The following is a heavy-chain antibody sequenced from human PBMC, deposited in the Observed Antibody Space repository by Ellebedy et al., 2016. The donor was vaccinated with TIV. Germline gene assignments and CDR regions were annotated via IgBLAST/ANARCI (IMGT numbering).Heavy chain of an antibody. Sequence: AASVMVSCKASGYTFTTYGIYWARQAPGQRLEWMGRIHVGNGNTKNSQKFQGRVTFTRDTFASTAYMEGSSLRSEDTAVYYCARKNHDNYGMDIWGQGTTVTVSS. CDR3: ARKNHDNYGMDI. D-gene: IGHD3-9*01. CDR2: IHVGNGNT. V-gene: IGHV1-3*01. CDR1: GYTFTTYG. J-gene: IGHJ6*02.